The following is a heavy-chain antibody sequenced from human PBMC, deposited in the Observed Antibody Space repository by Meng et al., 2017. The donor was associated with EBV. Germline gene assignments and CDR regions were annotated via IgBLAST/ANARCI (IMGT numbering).Heavy chain of an antibody. CDR1: GGTFSSYA. CDR2: IIPIFGSA. V-gene: IGHV1-69*05. J-gene: IGHJ4*02. CDR3: ARAPENRNDRPYY. D-gene: IGHD1-1*01. Sequence: QDQREQSGDKHKKPWSSGKVPGKPSGGTFSSYACIWARHAPGLGLDGMRVIIPIFGSANYVKTCQDIVTITSDDSTSTAYTELGSLRSDDTSVDYCARAPENRNDRPYYWGQGTLVTVSS.